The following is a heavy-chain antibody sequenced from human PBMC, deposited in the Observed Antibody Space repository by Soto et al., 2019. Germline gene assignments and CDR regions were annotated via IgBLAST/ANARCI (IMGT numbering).Heavy chain of an antibody. J-gene: IGHJ3*02. D-gene: IGHD4-17*01. CDR1: GGTFSSYT. CDR3: ARETAREGDYGDCDAFDI. Sequence: EASVKVSCKASGGTFSSYTISWVRQAPGQGLEWMGRIIPILGIANYAQKFQGRVTITADKSTSTAYMELSSLRSEDTAVYYCARETAREGDYGDCDAFDIWGQGTMVTVSS. CDR2: IIPILGIA. V-gene: IGHV1-69*04.